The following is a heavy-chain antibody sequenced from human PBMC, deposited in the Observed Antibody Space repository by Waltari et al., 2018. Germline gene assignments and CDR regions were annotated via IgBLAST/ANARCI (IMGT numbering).Heavy chain of an antibody. Sequence: TNYNPSLKSRVTISVDKSTNHFSLKLSSVTAADTAVYYCARGKYCSSTSCYVDSWGQGTLVTVSS. CDR3: ARGKYCSSTSCYVDS. CDR2: T. J-gene: IGHJ4*02. D-gene: IGHD2-2*01. V-gene: IGHV4-61*05.